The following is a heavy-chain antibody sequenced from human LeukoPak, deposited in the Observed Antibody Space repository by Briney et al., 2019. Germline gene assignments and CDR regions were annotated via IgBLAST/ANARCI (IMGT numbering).Heavy chain of an antibody. D-gene: IGHD6-13*01. J-gene: IGHJ5*02. CDR2: ISSNGGST. V-gene: IGHV3-64D*09. Sequence: PGGSLRLSCSASGFTFSTYSMHWVRQAPGKGLEYVSAISSNGGSTYYADSVKGRFTISRDNSKNTLYLQMSSLRAEDTAVYYCARGGSSWYAVWFDPWGQGTLVTVSS. CDR1: GFTFSTYS. CDR3: ARGGSSWYAVWFDP.